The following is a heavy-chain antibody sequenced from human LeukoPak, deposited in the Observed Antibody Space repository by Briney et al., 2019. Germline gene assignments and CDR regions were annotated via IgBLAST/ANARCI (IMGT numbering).Heavy chain of an antibody. V-gene: IGHV3-23*01. D-gene: IGHD2-2*01. CDR3: AKDLGAYCSSTSCYPDY. Sequence: GGSLRLSCAAPGFTFSSYAMSWVRQAPGKGLEWVSAISGSGGSTYYADSVKGRFTISRDNSKNTLYLQMNSLRAEDTAVYYCAKDLGAYCSSTSCYPDYWGQGTLVTVSS. CDR2: ISGSGGST. J-gene: IGHJ4*02. CDR1: GFTFSSYA.